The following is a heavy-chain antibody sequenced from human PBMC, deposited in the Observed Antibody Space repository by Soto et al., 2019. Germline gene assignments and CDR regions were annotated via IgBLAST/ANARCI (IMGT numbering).Heavy chain of an antibody. CDR1: GGSISSSSYY. J-gene: IGHJ2*01. CDR3: ARRGILTGYFYWYFDL. V-gene: IGHV4-39*01. D-gene: IGHD3-9*01. CDR2: IYYSGST. Sequence: SETLSLTCTVSGGSISSSSYYWGWIRQPPGKGLEWIGSIYYSGSTYYNPSLKSRVTISVDTSKNQFSLKLSSVTAADTAVYYCARRGILTGYFYWYFDLWGRGTLVTVSS.